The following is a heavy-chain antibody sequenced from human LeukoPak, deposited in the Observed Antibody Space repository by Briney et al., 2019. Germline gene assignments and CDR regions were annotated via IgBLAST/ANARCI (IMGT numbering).Heavy chain of an antibody. Sequence: SETLSLTCTVSGGSISSSSYYWGWIRQPPGKGLEWIGSIYYSGSTYYNPSLKSRVTISVDTSKNQFSLKLSSVTAADTAVYYCASSYYYYDSSGSIDYWGQGTLVTVSS. D-gene: IGHD3-22*01. CDR3: ASSYYYYDSSGSIDY. CDR1: GGSISSSSYY. CDR2: IYYSGST. V-gene: IGHV4-39*01. J-gene: IGHJ4*02.